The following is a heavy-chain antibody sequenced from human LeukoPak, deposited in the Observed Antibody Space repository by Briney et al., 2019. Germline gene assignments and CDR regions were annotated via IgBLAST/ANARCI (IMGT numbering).Heavy chain of an antibody. D-gene: IGHD3-9*01. Sequence: SGGSLRLSCAGSGFSFNKYWMHWVRQAPGKGLVWVSRMNIDGSSTSYADSVKGRFTISRDNAKNTLYLQMNSLRAEDTAVYYCARVYMTGTSFDSWGQGTLVTVSS. CDR3: ARVYMTGTSFDS. J-gene: IGHJ4*02. CDR1: GFSFNKYW. V-gene: IGHV3-74*01. CDR2: MNIDGSST.